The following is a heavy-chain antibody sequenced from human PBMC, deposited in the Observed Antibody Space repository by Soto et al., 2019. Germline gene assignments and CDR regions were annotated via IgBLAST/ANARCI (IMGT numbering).Heavy chain of an antibody. CDR3: EKGRWGAVAGTWLDY. D-gene: IGHD6-19*01. Sequence: EVQLLESGGGLVQPGGSLRLSCAASGFTFSSYAMSWVRQAPGKGLEWVSAISGSGGSTYYADSVKGRFTISRDNSKNTLYLQMNSLRAEDTAVYYCEKGRWGAVAGTWLDYWGQGTLVTVSS. CDR1: GFTFSSYA. J-gene: IGHJ4*02. V-gene: IGHV3-23*01. CDR2: ISGSGGST.